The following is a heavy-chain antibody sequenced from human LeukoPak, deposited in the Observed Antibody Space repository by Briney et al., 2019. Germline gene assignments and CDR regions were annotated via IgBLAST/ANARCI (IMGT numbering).Heavy chain of an antibody. Sequence: PGGSLRLSCAASVFTFSSYEMHCVRDAPRERAEWGSYICSSVSTKNTADSVKGRFTISRDNALNSLYLQMSSLRAEDTAVYYCATVRRRQQLVVDHWGQGTLVTVSS. D-gene: IGHD6-13*01. V-gene: IGHV3-48*03. CDR2: ICSSVSTK. CDR3: ATVRRRQQLVVDH. J-gene: IGHJ4*02. CDR1: VFTFSSYE.